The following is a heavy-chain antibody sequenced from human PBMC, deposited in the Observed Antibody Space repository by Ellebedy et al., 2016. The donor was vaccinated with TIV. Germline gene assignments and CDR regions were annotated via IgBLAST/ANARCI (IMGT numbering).Heavy chain of an antibody. V-gene: IGHV1-3*01. D-gene: IGHD5-18*01. CDR2: INLGIGDT. CDR1: GYIFTTYA. Sequence: AASVKVSCKTSGYIFTTYAMHWVRQAPGQSLEWMGWINLGIGDTKYSQNFQGRLTITSDASASTVYMELSSLRSGDTAVYFCARGYSYEFDYWGQGTLVTVSS. J-gene: IGHJ4*02. CDR3: ARGYSYEFDY.